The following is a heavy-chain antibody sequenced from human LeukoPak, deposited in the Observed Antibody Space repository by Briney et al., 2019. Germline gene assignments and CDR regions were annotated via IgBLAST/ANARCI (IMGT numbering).Heavy chain of an antibody. CDR1: GFTFGSYA. Sequence: GGSLRLSCAASGFTFGSYAMSWLRQAPGKGPGWVSTISGSGGSPYYADSVKGRFTISRDNSKNTLYLQMNSLRAEDTAVFYCAKAQHSSIWGYFDYWGQGTLVTVSS. V-gene: IGHV3-23*01. CDR2: ISGSGGSP. J-gene: IGHJ4*02. D-gene: IGHD6-13*01. CDR3: AKAQHSSIWGYFDY.